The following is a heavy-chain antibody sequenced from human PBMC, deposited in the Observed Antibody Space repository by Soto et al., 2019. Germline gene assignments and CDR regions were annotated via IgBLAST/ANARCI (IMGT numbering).Heavy chain of an antibody. CDR2: IYYSGST. D-gene: IGHD3-22*01. V-gene: IGHV4-59*12. J-gene: IGHJ5*02. CDR1: GGSISSYY. CDR3: AREAPPYDSSGYYSGWFDP. Sequence: PSATLSLTCTVSGGSISSYYWSWIRQPPGKGLEWIGYIYYSGSTYYNPSLKSRVTISVDTSKNHFSLKLSSVTAADTAVYYCAREAPPYDSSGYYSGWFDPWGQGTLVTVSS.